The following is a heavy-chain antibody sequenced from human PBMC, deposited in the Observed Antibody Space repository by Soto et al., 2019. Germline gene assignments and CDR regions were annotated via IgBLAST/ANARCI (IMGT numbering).Heavy chain of an antibody. CDR1: GGSFSGYY. V-gene: IGHV4-34*01. D-gene: IGHD3-10*01. J-gene: IGHJ4*02. Sequence: SETLSLTCAVYGGSFSGYYWSWIRQPPGNGLEWIGEINHSGCTNYNPSLKSRVTISVDTSKTQFSLKLSFVTAADTAVYYCARGGYYGSGSYSYWGQGTLVTVS. CDR2: INHSGCT. CDR3: ARGGYYGSGSYSY.